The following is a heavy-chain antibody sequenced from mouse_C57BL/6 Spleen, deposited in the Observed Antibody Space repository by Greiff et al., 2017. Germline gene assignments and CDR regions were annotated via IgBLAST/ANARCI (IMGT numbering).Heavy chain of an antibody. J-gene: IGHJ1*03. Sequence: VKLVESGPGLVAPSQSLSITCTVSGFSLTSYGVDWVRQSPGKGLEWLGVIWGVGSTNYNSALKSRLSISKDNSKSQVFLKMNSLQTDDTAMYYCASLAYGSGGYFDVWGTGTTVTVSS. D-gene: IGHD1-1*01. V-gene: IGHV2-6*01. CDR1: GFSLTSYG. CDR3: ASLAYGSGGYFDV. CDR2: IWGVGST.